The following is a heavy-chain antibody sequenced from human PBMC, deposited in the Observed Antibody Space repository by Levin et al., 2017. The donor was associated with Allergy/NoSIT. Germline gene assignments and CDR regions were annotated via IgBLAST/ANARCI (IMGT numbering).Heavy chain of an antibody. Sequence: GGSLRLSCAASGFTFDDYGMSWVRQAPGKGLEWVSGINWNGGSTGYADSVKGRLTISRDNAKNSLYLQMNSLRATDTALYHCARHRFTMNIHDGFDIWGQGTMVIVSS. CDR3: ARHRFTMNIHDGFDI. D-gene: IGHD2/OR15-2a*01. CDR1: GFTFDDYG. CDR2: INWNGGST. J-gene: IGHJ3*02. V-gene: IGHV3-20*01.